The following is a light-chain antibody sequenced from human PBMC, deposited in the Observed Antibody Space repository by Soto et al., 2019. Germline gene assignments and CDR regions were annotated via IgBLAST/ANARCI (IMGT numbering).Light chain of an antibody. CDR2: AAS. V-gene: IGKV1-8*01. Sequence: AIRMTQSPSSLSASTGDRVTITCRAGQGISSYLAWYQQKPGKAPKLLIYAASTLQSGVPSRFSGSGSGTDFTLTISCLQSEYFATYYCQQYYSYPGTFGQGTRLEIK. CDR1: QGISSY. CDR3: QQYYSYPGT. J-gene: IGKJ5*01.